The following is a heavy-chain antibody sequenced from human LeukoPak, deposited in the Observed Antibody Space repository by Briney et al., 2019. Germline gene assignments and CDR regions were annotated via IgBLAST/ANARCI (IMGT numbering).Heavy chain of an antibody. V-gene: IGHV4-59*10. CDR1: GGSFSGYY. J-gene: IGHJ5*02. Sequence: SETLSLTCAVYGGSFSGYYWSWIRQPAGKGLEWIGRIYTSGSTNYNPPLKSRVTMSVDTSKNQFSLKLSSVTAADTAVYYCASDSLGDWFDPWGQGTLVTVSS. D-gene: IGHD3-10*01. CDR2: IYTSGST. CDR3: ASDSLGDWFDP.